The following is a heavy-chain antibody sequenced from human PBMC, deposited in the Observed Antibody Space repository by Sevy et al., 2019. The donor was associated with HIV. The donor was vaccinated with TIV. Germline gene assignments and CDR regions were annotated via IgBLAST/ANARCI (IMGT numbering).Heavy chain of an antibody. V-gene: IGHV1-2*05. Sequence: ASVKVSCKASGYTFTGYYMVWVRQAPGQGLEWMGRINPNSGGTNYAQKFQGRVTMTRDTSISTADMELSSLRSEDTGMHYCASEWGITMTNAFDIWGQGTMVTVS. J-gene: IGHJ3*02. CDR2: INPNSGGT. D-gene: IGHD3-22*01. CDR1: GYTFTGYY. CDR3: ASEWGITMTNAFDI.